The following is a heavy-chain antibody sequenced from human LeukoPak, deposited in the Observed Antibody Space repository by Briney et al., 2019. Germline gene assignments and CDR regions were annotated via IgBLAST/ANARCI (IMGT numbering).Heavy chain of an antibody. CDR2: IYTSGST. V-gene: IGHV4-4*08. D-gene: IGHD6-13*01. J-gene: IGHJ3*02. CDR1: GFTFDDYG. CDR3: AREGIAAAEAFDI. Sequence: PGGSLRLSCAASGFTFDDYGMSWVRQAPGKGLEWIGYIYTSGSTNYNPSLKSRVTISVDTSKNQFSLKLSSVTAADTAVYYCAREGIAAAEAFDIWGQGTMVTVSS.